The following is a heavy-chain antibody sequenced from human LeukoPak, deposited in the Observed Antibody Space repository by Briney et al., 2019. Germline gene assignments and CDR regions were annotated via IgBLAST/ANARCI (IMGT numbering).Heavy chain of an antibody. Sequence: ASVKVSYKASGYTFTGYYMHWVRQAPGQGLEWMGWINPNSGGTNYAQKFQGRVTMTRDTSISTAYMELSRLRSDDTAVYYCARDAHDIVVVVAATYFDYWGQGTLVTVSP. CDR3: ARDAHDIVVVVAATYFDY. J-gene: IGHJ4*02. V-gene: IGHV1-2*02. CDR2: INPNSGGT. D-gene: IGHD2-15*01. CDR1: GYTFTGYY.